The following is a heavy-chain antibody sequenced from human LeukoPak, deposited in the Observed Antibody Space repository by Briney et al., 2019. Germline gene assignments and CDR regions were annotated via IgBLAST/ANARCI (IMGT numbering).Heavy chain of an antibody. Sequence: GGSLRLSCAASGFTFSSYDMHWVRQATGKGLEWVSAIGTAGDTYYPGSVEGRFTISRENAKNSLYLQMNSLRAGDTAVYYCARGPPVSYGSAQVVDYWGQGTLVTVSS. CDR1: GFTFSSYD. CDR3: ARGPPVSYGSAQVVDY. CDR2: IGTAGDT. V-gene: IGHV3-13*01. J-gene: IGHJ4*02. D-gene: IGHD3-10*01.